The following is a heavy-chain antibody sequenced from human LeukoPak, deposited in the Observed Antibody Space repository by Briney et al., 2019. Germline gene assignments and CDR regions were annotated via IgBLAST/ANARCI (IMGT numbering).Heavy chain of an antibody. CDR3: AKVPYFYDSSGLLDY. CDR2: ISSSSSSI. V-gene: IGHV3-48*01. D-gene: IGHD3-22*01. Sequence: GGSLRLSCAASGFTFSTYNMNWVRQAPGKGLEWVSYISSSSSSIYYADSVKGRFTISRDNSKNTLYLQMNSLRAEDTAVYYCAKVPYFYDSSGLLDYWGQGTLVAVSS. CDR1: GFTFSTYN. J-gene: IGHJ4*02.